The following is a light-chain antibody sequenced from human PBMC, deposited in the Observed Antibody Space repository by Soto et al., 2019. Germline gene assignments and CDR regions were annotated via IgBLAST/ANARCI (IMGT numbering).Light chain of an antibody. V-gene: IGKV1-39*01. CDR3: QPGYVAPYS. Sequence: DIQMTQSPSSVYASIGDTVIITCRASQDINVYLNWYQHKPGEVAKLLIYSASTLHSGVPSRFTGSGSETDFTLTIRGLQPEDFATYYCQPGYVAPYSFGQGTKVDIK. CDR2: SAS. J-gene: IGKJ2*03. CDR1: QDINVY.